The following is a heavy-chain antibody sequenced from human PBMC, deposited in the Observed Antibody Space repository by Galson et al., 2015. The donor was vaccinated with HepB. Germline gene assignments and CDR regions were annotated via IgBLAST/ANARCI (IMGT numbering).Heavy chain of an antibody. J-gene: IGHJ4*02. V-gene: IGHV3-30*18. D-gene: IGHD3-3*01. CDR3: AKAEWLSPVDY. CDR1: GFTFSSYG. Sequence: SLRLSCAASGFTFSSYGMHWVRQAPGKGLEWVAVISYDGSNKYYADSVKGRFTISRDNSKNTLYLQMNSLRAEDTAVYYCAKAEWLSPVDYWGQGTLVTVSS. CDR2: ISYDGSNK.